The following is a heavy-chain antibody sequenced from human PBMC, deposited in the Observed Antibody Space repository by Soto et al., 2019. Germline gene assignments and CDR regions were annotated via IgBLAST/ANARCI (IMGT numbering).Heavy chain of an antibody. CDR3: ARDYYCDSSGPPHY. D-gene: IGHD3-22*01. J-gene: IGHJ4*02. Sequence: ASVKVSCKASGYTFTSYGISWVRQAPGQGLEWMGWISAYNGNTNYAQKLQGRVTMTTDTSTSTAYMELRSLRSDDTAVYYCARDYYCDSSGPPHYCGQGTLVTVSS. CDR2: ISAYNGNT. V-gene: IGHV1-18*01. CDR1: GYTFTSYG.